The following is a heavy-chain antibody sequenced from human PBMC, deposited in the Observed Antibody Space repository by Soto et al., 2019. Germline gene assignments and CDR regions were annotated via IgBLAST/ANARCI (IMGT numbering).Heavy chain of an antibody. CDR3: ARVGGPAPDVVEAPTVMHYYYDMDV. CDR1: GFTFSSYD. D-gene: IGHD2-2*01. CDR2: IGTAGDT. Sequence: EVQLVESGGGLVHPGGSLRLSCAASGFTFSSYDMHSVRQATGKGLEWVSAIGTAGDTYYPDSVKGRFTNSRENAKNSLYPQMNSLRAEDTAVYYCARVGGPAPDVVEAPTVMHYYYDMDVWGQGNTVTVSS. V-gene: IGHV3-13*01. J-gene: IGHJ6*01.